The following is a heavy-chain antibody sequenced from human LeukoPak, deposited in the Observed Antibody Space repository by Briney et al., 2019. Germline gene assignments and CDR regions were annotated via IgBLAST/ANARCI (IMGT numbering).Heavy chain of an antibody. CDR3: ARGANWGSPDY. D-gene: IGHD7-27*01. Sequence: SETLSLTCTVSGGSLRSDYWSWIRPSPAKGLEWIGYIYYSGTTSYNPSLKSGVTISLDTFKNQFSLKLSSVTAAETAVYYCARGANWGSPDYWGQGTLVTVSS. J-gene: IGHJ4*02. CDR1: GGSLRSDY. CDR2: IYYSGTT. V-gene: IGHV4-59*01.